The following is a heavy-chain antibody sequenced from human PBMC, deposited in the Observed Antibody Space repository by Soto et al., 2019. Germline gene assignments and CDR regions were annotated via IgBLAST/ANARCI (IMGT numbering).Heavy chain of an antibody. CDR2: INAGNGNT. J-gene: IGHJ6*02. CDR1: GYTFTSYA. CDR3: AASPRQGSSSPPDV. V-gene: IGHV1-3*01. Sequence: ASVKVSCKASGYTFTSYAMHWVRQAPGQRLEWMGWINAGNGNTKYSQKFQGRVTITRDTSASTAYMGLSSLRSEDTAVYYCAASPRQGSSSPPDVWGQGTTVTVSS. D-gene: IGHD6-6*01.